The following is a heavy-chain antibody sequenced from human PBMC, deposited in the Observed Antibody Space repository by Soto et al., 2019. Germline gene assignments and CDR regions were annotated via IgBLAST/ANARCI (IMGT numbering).Heavy chain of an antibody. CDR1: GFTFSSYS. Sequence: EVHLVESGGGLVQPGGSLRLSCAASGFTFSSYSLNWVRQAPGKGLEWVSYITSSGTTVYYADSVRGRFTISRDNAKNSLYLQMNILRYDDTAVYYCARGSSNWAYYFDFWGQGTLVNVSS. V-gene: IGHV3-48*02. D-gene: IGHD6-13*01. CDR2: ITSSGTTV. J-gene: IGHJ4*02. CDR3: ARGSSNWAYYFDF.